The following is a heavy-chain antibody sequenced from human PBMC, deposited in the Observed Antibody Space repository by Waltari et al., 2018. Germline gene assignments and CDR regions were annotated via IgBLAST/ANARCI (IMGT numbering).Heavy chain of an antibody. J-gene: IGHJ4*02. Sequence: QVQLVQSGAEVKKPGASVKVSCKASGYTFTSYDINWVRQATGQGLEWMGWMNPNSGNTGYEQKFQGKVTMTRNTSISTAYMELSSLRSEDTAVYYCARGAYCSGGSCNPMEDYWGQGTLVTVSS. CDR3: ARGAYCSGGSCNPMEDY. D-gene: IGHD2-15*01. CDR2: MNPNSGNT. CDR1: GYTFTSYD. V-gene: IGHV1-8*01.